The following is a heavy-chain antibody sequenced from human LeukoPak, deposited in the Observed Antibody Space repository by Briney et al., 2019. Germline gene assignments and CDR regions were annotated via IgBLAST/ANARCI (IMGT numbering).Heavy chain of an antibody. CDR1: GYTFTGYY. V-gene: IGHV1-2*02. D-gene: IGHD2-2*01. CDR3: ARVGCSSTSCYHRVYYYAMDV. CDR2: INPNSGGT. J-gene: IGHJ6*02. Sequence: ASVTVSLKGSGYTFTGYYMHWVRQAPAQGVERVGCINPNSGGTNYAQKFQGRVTMTRDTSISTAYMELSRLRSDDTAVYYCARVGCSSTSCYHRVYYYAMDVWGQGTTVTVSS.